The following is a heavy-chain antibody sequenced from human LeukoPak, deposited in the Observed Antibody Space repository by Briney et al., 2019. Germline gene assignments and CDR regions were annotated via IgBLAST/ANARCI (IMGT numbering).Heavy chain of an antibody. J-gene: IGHJ4*02. CDR2: VYTSGNT. D-gene: IGHD3-22*01. Sequence: PSETLSLTCTVSGGSISSYHWSWIRQPAGKGLEWIGRVYTSGNTNYNPSLKSRVTMSVDTSKNQFSLKLSSVTAADTAVYYCGREATRSGSSDYYHFVYWGQGTLVTVSS. V-gene: IGHV4-4*07. CDR3: GREATRSGSSDYYHFVY. CDR1: GGSISSYH.